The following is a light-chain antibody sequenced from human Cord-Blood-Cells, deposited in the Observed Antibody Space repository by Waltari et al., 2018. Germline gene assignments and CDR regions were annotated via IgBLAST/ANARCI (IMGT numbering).Light chain of an antibody. CDR2: AAS. J-gene: IGKJ1*01. CDR3: QQYYSTPLT. CDR1: QSIRSY. V-gene: IGKV1-39*01. Sequence: DIQITQSPSSLSASVGDRVTITCRASQSIRSYLNWYQQKPGKAPKPLIYAASSLQSGVPSKFSGSGSGTDFTLTISSLQPEDFATYYCQQYYSTPLTFGQGTKVEIK.